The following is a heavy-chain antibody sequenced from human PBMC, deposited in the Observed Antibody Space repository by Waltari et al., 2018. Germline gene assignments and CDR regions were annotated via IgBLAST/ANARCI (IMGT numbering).Heavy chain of an antibody. D-gene: IGHD1-1*01. CDR3: MRGSGITGKQLPSDP. CDR1: GYTFTDYY. CDR2: VNPNGGGT. J-gene: IGHJ5*02. V-gene: IGHV1-2*02. Sequence: QVQLVQSGAEVKKPGASVKVSCKASGYTFTDYYIHWVRQAPGQGLEWMAWVNPNGGGTKDEQKFQGRVTVTRDTSISTAYMELNSLISDDTAVYYCMRGSGITGKQLPSDPWGQGTLVTVSS.